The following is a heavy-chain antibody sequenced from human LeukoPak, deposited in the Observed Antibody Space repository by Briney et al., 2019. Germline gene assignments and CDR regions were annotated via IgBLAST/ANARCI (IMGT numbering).Heavy chain of an antibody. Sequence: PSETLSLTCTVSGDSISTYHWNWIRKPPGKGLEWIGYMQSTGNSNYNPSLKNRVNIFVDMSKNHFVLNLRSVTAAGTAVYYCARDKRHSYGRYFDPWGQGMLVTVSS. J-gene: IGHJ4*02. CDR1: GDSISTYH. D-gene: IGHD5-18*01. CDR3: ARDKRHSYGRYFDP. V-gene: IGHV4-59*01. CDR2: MQSTGNS.